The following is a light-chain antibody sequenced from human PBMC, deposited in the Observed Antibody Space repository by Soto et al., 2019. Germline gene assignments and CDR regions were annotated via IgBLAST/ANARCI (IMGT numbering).Light chain of an antibody. CDR2: SNN. J-gene: IGLJ2*01. Sequence: QTVVTQPPSASGTPGQRVTISCSGSSSSIGTNTVTWYQQLPGTAPKLLIYSNNQRPSGVPDRFSGSKSGTSASLAISGLQSEDEADYYCAAWDVSLVVFGGGTKVTVL. V-gene: IGLV1-44*01. CDR3: AAWDVSLVV. CDR1: SSSIGTNT.